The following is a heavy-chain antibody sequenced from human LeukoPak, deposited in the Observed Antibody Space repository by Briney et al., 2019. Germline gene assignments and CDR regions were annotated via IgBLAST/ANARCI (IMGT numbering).Heavy chain of an antibody. J-gene: IGHJ4*02. CDR3: ASRVVFEY. V-gene: IGHV3-21*01. CDR2: ISSSSSYI. CDR1: GFTFSSYW. D-gene: IGHD2-15*01. Sequence: PGGSLRLSCAASGFTFSSYWMSWVRQAPGKGLEWVSSISSSSSYIYYADSVKGRFTISRDNAKNSLFLQMNSLRVEDTAVYYCASRVVFEYWGQGTQVTVS.